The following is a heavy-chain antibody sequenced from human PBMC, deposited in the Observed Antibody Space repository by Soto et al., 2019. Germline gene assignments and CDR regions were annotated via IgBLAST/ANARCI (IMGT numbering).Heavy chain of an antibody. Sequence: SETLSLTCTVSGGSISSYYWSWIRQPPGKGLEWIGYIYYSGSTNYNPSLKSRVTISVDTSKNQFSLKLSSVTAADTAVYYCARQAQFFDYWGQGTLVTV. J-gene: IGHJ4*02. V-gene: IGHV4-59*01. CDR3: ARQAQFFDY. CDR2: IYYSGST. CDR1: GGSISSYY.